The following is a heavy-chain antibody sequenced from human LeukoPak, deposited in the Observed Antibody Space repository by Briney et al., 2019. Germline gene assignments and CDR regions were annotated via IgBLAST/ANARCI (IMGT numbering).Heavy chain of an antibody. CDR2: TSGSAVST. CDR1: GGTFSSYA. V-gene: IGHV3-23*01. J-gene: IGHJ3*02. Sequence: GASVKVSCKASGGTFSSYAMHWVRQAPGKGLEWVSATSGSAVSTFYADSVKGRFTISRDNSKNTLYLQMKSLRAEDTAVYYCAKSRLSGINDAFDIWGQGRMVTVSS. CDR3: AKSRLSGINDAFDI. D-gene: IGHD3-3*01.